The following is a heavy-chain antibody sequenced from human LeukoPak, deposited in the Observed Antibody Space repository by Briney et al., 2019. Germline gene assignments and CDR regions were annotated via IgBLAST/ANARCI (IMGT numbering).Heavy chain of an antibody. CDR3: AKAGAYSNGYHEYPNYVDY. CDR2: ISGSGGSA. Sequence: GRSLRLSCAATGFTSVNYAMSWVCQAPGKGLEWVSVISGSGGSASYAAAVEGPFTLSRDNSKTTLHLQMNSLSAGDTAIYYCAKAGAYSNGYHEYPNYVDYWGQGTLVTVSS. V-gene: IGHV3-23*01. J-gene: IGHJ4*02. CDR1: GFTSVNYA. D-gene: IGHD3-22*01.